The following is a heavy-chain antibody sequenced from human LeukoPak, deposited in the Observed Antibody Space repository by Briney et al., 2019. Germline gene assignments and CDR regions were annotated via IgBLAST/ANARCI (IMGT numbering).Heavy chain of an antibody. CDR3: ARWGRNFDDWFDP. Sequence: ASVKVSCKGFGYTFTNYYMHWVRQAPGQGLEWMGWISAYNGNTNYAQNLQGRVTMTTDTSTTTAYMELRSLNSDDTAVYYCARWGRNFDDWFDPWGQGTLVTVSS. V-gene: IGHV1-18*04. D-gene: IGHD3-9*01. CDR1: GYTFTNYY. J-gene: IGHJ5*02. CDR2: ISAYNGNT.